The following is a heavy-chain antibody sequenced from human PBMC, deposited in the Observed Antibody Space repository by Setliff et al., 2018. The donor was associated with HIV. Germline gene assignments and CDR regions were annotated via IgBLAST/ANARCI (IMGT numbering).Heavy chain of an antibody. CDR3: ATDPGRRITFGGVIVNPDY. J-gene: IGHJ4*02. CDR1: GYTLAALS. CDR2: FDPEDGER. Sequence: ASVKVSCKVFGYTLAALSIHWVRQAPGKGLEWMGGFDPEDGERINAEKFQGRVTMTADTSTDTAYMALSSLTSEDTAVYYCATDPGRRITFGGVIVNPDYWGQGTRVTVSS. D-gene: IGHD3-16*02. V-gene: IGHV1-24*01.